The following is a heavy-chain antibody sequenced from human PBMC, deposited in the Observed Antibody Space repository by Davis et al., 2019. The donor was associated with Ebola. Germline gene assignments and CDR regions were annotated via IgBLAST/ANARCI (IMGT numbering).Heavy chain of an antibody. V-gene: IGHV3-74*01. CDR1: GFTFTDYW. J-gene: IGHJ4*02. CDR2: INSDGSST. D-gene: IGHD2-2*01. Sequence: GESLKISCAASGFTFTDYWMHWVRQAPGKGLVWVSRINSDGSSTTYADSVKGRFTISRDNAKNTLYLQMNSLKTEDTAVYYCTTGVYCSSTSCLDYWGQGTLVTVSS. CDR3: TTGVYCSSTSCLDY.